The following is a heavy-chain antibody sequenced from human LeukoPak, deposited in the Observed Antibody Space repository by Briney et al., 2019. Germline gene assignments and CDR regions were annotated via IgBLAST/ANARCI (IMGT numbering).Heavy chain of an antibody. CDR3: SGHYGPGPV. CDR1: GYTFSDHH. D-gene: IGHD3-10*01. CDR2: IHPKGYDT. V-gene: IGHV1-2*02. Sequence: ASVKVSCKASGYTFSDHHILWVRQAPGQGLEWMGWIHPKGYDTKYAQKFQGRMTMTTDTSITTAYMELNRVTSDDTAVYYCSGHYGPGPVWGQGTLITASS. J-gene: IGHJ4*02.